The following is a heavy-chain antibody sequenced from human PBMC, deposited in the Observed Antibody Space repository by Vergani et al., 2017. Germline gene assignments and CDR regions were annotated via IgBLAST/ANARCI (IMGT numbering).Heavy chain of an antibody. J-gene: IGHJ5*02. Sequence: QVQLQESGPGLVKPSETLSLTCTVSGGSISSYYWSWIRQPPGKGLEWIGSIYYSGSTYYNPSLKSRVTISVDTSKNQFSLKLSSVTAADTAVYYCARKIAVAGTGPWFDPWGQGTLVTVSS. V-gene: IGHV4-59*12. CDR1: GGSISSYY. D-gene: IGHD6-19*01. CDR3: ARKIAVAGTGPWFDP. CDR2: IYYSGST.